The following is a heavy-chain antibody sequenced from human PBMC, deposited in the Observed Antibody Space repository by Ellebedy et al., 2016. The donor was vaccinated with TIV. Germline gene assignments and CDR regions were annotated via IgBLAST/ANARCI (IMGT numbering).Heavy chain of an antibody. D-gene: IGHD4-17*01. CDR2: IRQEGDEI. CDR1: GFNFRSYW. J-gene: IGHJ5*02. CDR3: ARRASYGDYAVQVNPWFDP. V-gene: IGHV3-7*01. Sequence: GESLKISCAASGFNFRSYWMTWVRQAPGKGLEWVAKIRQEGDEIYYVESVKGRFTISRDNAKNSMFLQMNSLRVEDTAVYYCARRASYGDYAVQVNPWFDPWGQGTLVTVSS.